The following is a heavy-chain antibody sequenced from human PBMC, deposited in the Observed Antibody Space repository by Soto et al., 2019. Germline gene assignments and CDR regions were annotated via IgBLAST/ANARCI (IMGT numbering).Heavy chain of an antibody. CDR2: IYYSGST. D-gene: IGHD3-22*01. V-gene: IGHV4-59*01. J-gene: IGHJ6*02. CDR1: GGSISSYY. Sequence: SETLSLTCTVSGGSISSYYWSWIRQPPGKGLEWIGYIYYSGSTNYNPSLKSRVTISVDTSKNQFSLKLSSVTAADTAVYYCAREVVTGMDVWGQGTTVSVSS. CDR3: AREVVTGMDV.